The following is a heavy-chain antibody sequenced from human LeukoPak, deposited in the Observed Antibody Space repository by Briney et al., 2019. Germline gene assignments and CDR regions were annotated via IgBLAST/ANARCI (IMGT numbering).Heavy chain of an antibody. Sequence: PGRSLRLSCAASGFTFNSYGMHWVRQAPGKGLEWVAVISYDGSNEYFADSVKGRFTISRDNSKNTLFLQMSSLRAEDTAMYYCAKNRNTYAYIPIRYYFDYWGQGTLVTVSS. CDR1: GFTFNSYG. V-gene: IGHV3-30*18. CDR3: AKNRNTYAYIPIRYYFDY. J-gene: IGHJ4*02. D-gene: IGHD3-16*01. CDR2: ISYDGSNE.